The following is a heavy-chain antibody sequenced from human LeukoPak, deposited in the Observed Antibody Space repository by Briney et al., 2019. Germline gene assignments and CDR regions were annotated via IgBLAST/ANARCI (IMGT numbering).Heavy chain of an antibody. D-gene: IGHD3-22*01. CDR1: GYTFTGYY. V-gene: IGHV1-2*02. CDR2: INPNSGGT. J-gene: IGHJ5*02. CDR3: ATVDYYDSSGYYPGFDP. Sequence: SVKVSCKASGYTFTGYYMHWVRQAPGQGLEWMGWINPNSGGTNYAQKFHGRVTMTRDTSISTAYMELSRLRSDDTAVYYCATVDYYDSSGYYPGFDPWGQGTLVTVSS.